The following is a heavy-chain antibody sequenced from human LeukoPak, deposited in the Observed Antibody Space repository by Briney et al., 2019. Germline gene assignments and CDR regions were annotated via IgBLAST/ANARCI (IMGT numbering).Heavy chain of an antibody. J-gene: IGHJ4*02. CDR1: GFTFTSYA. Sequence: GGSLRLSCTASGFTFTSYAMSWVRQAPGKGLEWVSTIGGPGGGATDYADSVKGRFTISRDNSKNTLYLQMNSLRAEDTAIYYCATYRQVLLPFESWGQGTLVTVSS. D-gene: IGHD2-8*02. CDR3: ATYRQVLLPFES. CDR2: IGGPGGGAT. V-gene: IGHV3-23*01.